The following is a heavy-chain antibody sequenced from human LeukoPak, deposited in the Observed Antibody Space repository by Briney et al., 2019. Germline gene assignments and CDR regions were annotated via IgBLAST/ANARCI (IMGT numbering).Heavy chain of an antibody. Sequence: GGSLRLSCAASGFTFSSYWMSWVRQAPGNGLEWVANIKQDGSEKYYVDSVKGRFTISRDNAKNSLYLQMNSLRAEDTAVYYCARARAAAGTLWFDPWGQGTLVTVSS. J-gene: IGHJ5*02. CDR2: IKQDGSEK. CDR1: GFTFSSYW. V-gene: IGHV3-7*01. CDR3: ARARAAAGTLWFDP. D-gene: IGHD6-13*01.